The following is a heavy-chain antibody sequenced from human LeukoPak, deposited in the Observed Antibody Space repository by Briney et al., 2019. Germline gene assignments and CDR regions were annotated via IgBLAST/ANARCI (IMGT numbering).Heavy chain of an antibody. CDR3: ARGEGYSSSSFDY. J-gene: IGHJ4*02. D-gene: IGHD6-6*01. V-gene: IGHV3-20*04. CDR1: GFTFDDYS. Sequence: SGGSLRLSCAASGFTFDDYSMSWVRQAPGKGLEWVSGINWNGGSTGYADSVKGRFTISRDNAKNSLYLQMNSLRAEDTAVYYCARGEGYSSSSFDYWGQGTLVTVSS. CDR2: INWNGGST.